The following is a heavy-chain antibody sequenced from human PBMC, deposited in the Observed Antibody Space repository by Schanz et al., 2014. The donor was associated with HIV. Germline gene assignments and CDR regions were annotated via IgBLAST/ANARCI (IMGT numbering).Heavy chain of an antibody. CDR1: GFTFSDYH. D-gene: IGHD2-15*01. J-gene: IGHJ6*02. CDR2: ISRSGSTI. Sequence: VQLVESGGGLVQPGRSLRLSCAASGFTFSDYHMSWIRQAPGKGLEWVSYISRSGSTIYYADSVKGRFTISRDNAKNTLYLQMNSLRAEDTAMYYCARDDCSGGSCYSNYYYGMDVWGQGTTVTVSS. CDR3: ARDDCSGGSCYSNYYYGMDV. V-gene: IGHV3-11*04.